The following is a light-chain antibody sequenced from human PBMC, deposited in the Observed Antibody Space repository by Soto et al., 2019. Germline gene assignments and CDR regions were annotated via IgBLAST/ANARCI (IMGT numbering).Light chain of an antibody. CDR2: RSS. CDR1: QTISNY. CDR3: QQYYLYAT. J-gene: IGKJ1*01. Sequence: DIQMTQSPSTLSASVGDRVTITCRASQTISNYLTWYQQRPGKAPKLLIYRSSILQNGVPSRFSGCGSGTEFTLTISGLQPDDFATYYWQQYYLYATFGQGTRVEI. V-gene: IGKV1-5*03.